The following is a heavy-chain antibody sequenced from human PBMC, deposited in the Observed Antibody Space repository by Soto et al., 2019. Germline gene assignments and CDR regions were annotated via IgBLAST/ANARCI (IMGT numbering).Heavy chain of an antibody. CDR3: ARVEAVAGVLFDY. CDR2: ISYDGSNK. D-gene: IGHD6-19*01. J-gene: IGHJ4*02. V-gene: IGHV3-30-3*01. CDR1: GFTFSSYA. Sequence: QVQLVESGGGVVQPGRSLRLSCAASGFTFSSYAMHWVRQAPGKGLEWVAVISYDGSNKYYADSVKGRFTISRDNSKNTLYLQMNSLRAEDTAVYYCARVEAVAGVLFDYWGQGTLVTVSS.